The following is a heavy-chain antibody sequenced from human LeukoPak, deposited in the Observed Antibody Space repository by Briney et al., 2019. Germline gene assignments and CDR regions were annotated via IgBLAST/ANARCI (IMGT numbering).Heavy chain of an antibody. J-gene: IGHJ4*02. CDR1: GGSISSGGYY. V-gene: IGHV4-31*03. D-gene: IGHD2-2*01. CDR2: IYYSGST. Sequence: SQTLSLTCTVSGGSISSGGYYWSWIRQHPGKGLEWIGYIYYSGSTYYNPSLKSRVTISVDTSKNQFSLKLSSVTAEDTAVYYCAKIYLVGVVPAAISHSRLIDYWGQGTLVTVSS. CDR3: AKIYLVGVVPAAISHSRLIDY.